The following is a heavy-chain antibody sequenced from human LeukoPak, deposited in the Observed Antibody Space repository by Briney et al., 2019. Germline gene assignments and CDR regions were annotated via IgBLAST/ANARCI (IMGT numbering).Heavy chain of an antibody. CDR1: GGSISNYY. CDR2: IYQGGST. D-gene: IGHD3-10*01. J-gene: IGHJ4*02. CDR3: ARDVVVRVRGVFDY. Sequence: PSETLSLTCTVSGGSISNYYWSWIRQPPGKGLEWIGYIYQGGSTDYNPSLKSRVTISVDTSKNQFSLKLSSVTAADTAVYYCARDVVVRVRGVFDYWGQGTLVTVSS. V-gene: IGHV4-59*12.